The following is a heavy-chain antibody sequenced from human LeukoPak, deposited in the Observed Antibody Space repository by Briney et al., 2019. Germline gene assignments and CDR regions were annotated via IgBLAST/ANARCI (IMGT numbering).Heavy chain of an antibody. V-gene: IGHV3-23*01. D-gene: IGHD6-19*01. CDR2: ITSSGGST. CDR1: GFTFNSYA. CDR3: AKVRSSSGWCFDC. Sequence: GGSLRLSCAASGFTFNSYAMSWVRQAPGKGLEWVSAITSSGGSTFYADSVKGRFTISRDDSKNTLYLQMNSLRAEDTAVYYCAKVRSSSGWCFDCWGQGTLVTVSS. J-gene: IGHJ4*02.